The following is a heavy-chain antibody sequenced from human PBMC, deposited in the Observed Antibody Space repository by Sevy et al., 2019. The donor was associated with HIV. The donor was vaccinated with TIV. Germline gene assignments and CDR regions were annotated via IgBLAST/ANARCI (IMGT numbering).Heavy chain of an antibody. Sequence: GGSLRLSCAASGFTFNTYAMHWVRQAPGKGLDWLTFISYDGGNKYYADSVKGRFTISRDNSMSMVYLQMNSLRAEDTALYYCASVPKGGSYVITAPDYWGQGTLVTVSS. CDR1: GFTFNTYA. D-gene: IGHD3-10*01. V-gene: IGHV3-30-3*01. J-gene: IGHJ4*02. CDR3: ASVPKGGSYVITAPDY. CDR2: ISYDGGNK.